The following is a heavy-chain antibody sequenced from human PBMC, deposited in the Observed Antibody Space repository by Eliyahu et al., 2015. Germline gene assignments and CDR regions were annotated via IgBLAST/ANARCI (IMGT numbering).Heavy chain of an antibody. V-gene: IGHV3-23*01. CDR2: INSSGDTR. CDR1: GFTFSNFA. CDR3: ARDTHSSGWSDS. D-gene: IGHD6-19*01. J-gene: IGHJ5*01. Sequence: VQLLESGGGSVQPGESLRLSCAASGFTFSNFAMSWVRHLPGKGLEWVSIINSSGDTRYYADSVKGRFTTSRDNSKNTLYLQMDSLRVEDTASYYCARDTHSSGWSDSWGQGTLVTVSS.